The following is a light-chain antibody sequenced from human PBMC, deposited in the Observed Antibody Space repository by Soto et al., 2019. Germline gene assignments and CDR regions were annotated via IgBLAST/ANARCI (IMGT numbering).Light chain of an antibody. CDR1: QDISNY. CDR3: QQYDNLPYT. CDR2: DAS. J-gene: IGKJ2*01. Sequence: DIQMTQSPSSLSASVGDRVTITCQASQDISNYLNWYQQKPGKAPKLLIYDASNLETGVPSMFSESGSGTDFTFTISILQPEDSATYYCQQYDNLPYTFGQGAKLEI. V-gene: IGKV1-33*01.